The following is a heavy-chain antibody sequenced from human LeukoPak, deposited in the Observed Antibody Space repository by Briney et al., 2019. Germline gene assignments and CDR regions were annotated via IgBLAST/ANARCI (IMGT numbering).Heavy chain of an antibody. CDR1: GGSISSSSYY. CDR3: ARGYYDFWSGYYTGSGAFDI. Sequence: SETLSLTCTVSGGSISSSSYYWGWIRQPPGKGLEWIGTIYYSGSTYYNPSLKSRVAISVDTSKNQFSLKLSSVTAADTAVYYCARGYYDFWSGYYTGSGAFDIWGQGTMVTVSS. J-gene: IGHJ3*02. V-gene: IGHV4-39*07. CDR2: IYYSGST. D-gene: IGHD3-3*01.